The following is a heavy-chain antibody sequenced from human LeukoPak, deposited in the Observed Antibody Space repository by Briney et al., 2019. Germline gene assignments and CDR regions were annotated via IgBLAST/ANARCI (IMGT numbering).Heavy chain of an antibody. CDR2: ISSSGSTI. D-gene: IGHD1-26*01. CDR3: AKGHGWEASYYYYYMDV. CDR1: GFTFSSYE. Sequence: GGSLRLSCAASGFTFSSYEMNWVHQAPGKGLEWVSYISSSGSTIHYADSVKGRFTISRDNAKNTLYLQMNSLRAEDTAVYYCAKGHGWEASYYYYYMDVWGKGTTVTISS. J-gene: IGHJ6*03. V-gene: IGHV3-48*03.